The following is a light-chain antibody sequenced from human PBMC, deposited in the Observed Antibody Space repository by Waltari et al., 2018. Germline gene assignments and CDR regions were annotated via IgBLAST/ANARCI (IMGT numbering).Light chain of an antibody. CDR3: QQYYSTPPT. Sequence: DIVMTQSPDSLAVSLGERATINCKSSQSVLYSSNNKNYLAWYQQKPGQPPKLLIYWGSAQESGVPDRFSGSGSGTDFTLTVSSLQAGDVAVYYCQQYYSTPPTFGQGTKVEIK. CDR1: QSVLYSSNNKNY. J-gene: IGKJ1*01. CDR2: WGS. V-gene: IGKV4-1*01.